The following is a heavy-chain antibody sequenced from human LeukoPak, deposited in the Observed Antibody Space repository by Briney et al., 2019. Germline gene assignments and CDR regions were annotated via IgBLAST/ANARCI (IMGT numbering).Heavy chain of an antibody. CDR1: GFTFSDYY. Sequence: GGSLRLSCAASGFTFSDYYMSWIRQAPGEGLEWVSSITETGSTIYYADSVRGRFTISRDNAKNSLYLQMNSLRAEDTAVYYCARDHAGANPWGQGTLVTVSS. CDR3: ARDHAGANP. CDR2: ITETGSTI. J-gene: IGHJ5*02. D-gene: IGHD1-26*01. V-gene: IGHV3-11*01.